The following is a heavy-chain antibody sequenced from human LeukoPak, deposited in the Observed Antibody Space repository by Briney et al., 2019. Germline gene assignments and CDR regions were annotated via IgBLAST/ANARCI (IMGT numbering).Heavy chain of an antibody. CDR2: IGGSGDST. D-gene: IGHD3-16*01. V-gene: IGHV3-23*01. CDR3: ANSKGETFIYYFDK. J-gene: IGHJ4*02. Sequence: GGSLRLSCAASGFTFSSYAMSWVRQAPGKGLEWVSAIGGSGDSTYYADSVKGRFTISRDNSKNTLYLQMNSLRAEDTAVYYCANSKGETFIYYFDKWGQGTLVTVSS. CDR1: GFTFSSYA.